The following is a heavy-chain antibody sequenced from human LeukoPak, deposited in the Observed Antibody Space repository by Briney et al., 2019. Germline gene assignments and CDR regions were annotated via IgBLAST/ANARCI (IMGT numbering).Heavy chain of an antibody. V-gene: IGHV3-43*01. D-gene: IGHD6-13*01. J-gene: IGHJ5*02. CDR3: ARDAAGYDP. CDR2: IAWDGGRT. CDR1: GFTFDDYS. Sequence: GGSLRLSCAASGFTFDDYSMHWVRQAPGKGLEWVSLIAWDGGRTYYADSVKGRFTISRDNAENSLYLQMNSLRAEDTAVYYCARDAAGYDPWGQGTLVTVSS.